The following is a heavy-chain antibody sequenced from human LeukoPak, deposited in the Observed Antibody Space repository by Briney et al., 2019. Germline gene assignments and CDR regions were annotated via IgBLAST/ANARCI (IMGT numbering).Heavy chain of an antibody. D-gene: IGHD3-22*01. CDR2: ISHDGSDK. CDR1: IFTFSSSV. V-gene: IGHV3-30*14. Sequence: PGGSLRLSCAASIFTFSSSVMHWVRQAPGKGLEWVAAISHDGSDKYYADSVKGRFTTSRDNSKNTLYLQVNNLRGEDTAMYHCARASTWVPGKDSSGYYYPYAFDIWGQGTMVTVSS. J-gene: IGHJ3*02. CDR3: ARASTWVPGKDSSGYYYPYAFDI.